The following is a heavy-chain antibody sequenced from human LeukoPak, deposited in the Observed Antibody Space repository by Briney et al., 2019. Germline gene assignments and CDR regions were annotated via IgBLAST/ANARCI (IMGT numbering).Heavy chain of an antibody. V-gene: IGHV1-69*05. CDR3: ARGQHYYDSSGYPYYYYYMDV. Sequence: SVKVSCKASGGTFSSYAISWVRQAPGQGLEWMGGIIPIFGTANYAQKFQGRVAITTDESTSTAYMELSSLRSEDTAVYYCARGQHYYDSSGYPYYYYYMDVWGKGTTVTVSS. D-gene: IGHD3-22*01. J-gene: IGHJ6*03. CDR2: IIPIFGTA. CDR1: GGTFSSYA.